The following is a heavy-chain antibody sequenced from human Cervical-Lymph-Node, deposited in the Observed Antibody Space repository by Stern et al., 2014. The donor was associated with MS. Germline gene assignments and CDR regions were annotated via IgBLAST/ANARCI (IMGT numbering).Heavy chain of an antibody. J-gene: IGHJ1*01. D-gene: IGHD3-22*01. CDR3: ARGRRGDSSGYWDFQH. Sequence: QVQLGQSGAEVKKPGASVKVSCKASGYTFTSYAMHWVRQAPGQRLEWMGWINAGNGNTKYSQKFQGRVTITRDTSASTAYMELSSLRSEDTAVYYCARGRRGDSSGYWDFQHWGQGTLVTVSS. CDR2: INAGNGNT. V-gene: IGHV1-3*01. CDR1: GYTFTSYA.